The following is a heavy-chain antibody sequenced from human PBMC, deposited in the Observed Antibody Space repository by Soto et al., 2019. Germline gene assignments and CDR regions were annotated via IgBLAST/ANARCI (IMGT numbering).Heavy chain of an antibody. J-gene: IGHJ6*03. D-gene: IGHD6-13*01. CDR2: RNT. CDR1: GGSISPYY. V-gene: IGHV4-59*01. Sequence: SETLSLTCTVSGGSISPYYWSWIRQPPGKGLEWIGYRNTNYNPSLESRVTISVDTSRNQFSLKLTSVTAADTAVYYCARKGAAASYSKYYMDVWGRGTTVTVSS. CDR3: ARKGAAASYSKYYMDV.